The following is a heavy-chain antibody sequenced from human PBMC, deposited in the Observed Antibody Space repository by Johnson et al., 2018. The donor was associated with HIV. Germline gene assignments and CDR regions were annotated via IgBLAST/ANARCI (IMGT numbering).Heavy chain of an antibody. J-gene: IGHJ3*02. CDR2: ISWDGGST. D-gene: IGHD6-6*01. CDR1: GFTFDDYT. V-gene: IGHV3-43*01. Sequence: VQVVESGGVVVQPGGSLRLSCAASGFTFDDYTMHWVRQAPGKGLEWVSLISWDGGSTYSADSVKGRFTISRDNSNNTLYLQLNSLRTEATALYYCAKDTGIAARPGPYAFDIWGQGTMVTVSS. CDR3: AKDTGIAARPGPYAFDI.